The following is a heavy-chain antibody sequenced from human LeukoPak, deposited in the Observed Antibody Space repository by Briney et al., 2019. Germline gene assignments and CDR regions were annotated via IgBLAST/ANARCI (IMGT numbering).Heavy chain of an antibody. D-gene: IGHD2-2*01. V-gene: IGHV1-2*02. J-gene: IGHJ4*02. CDR2: INPNSGDT. CDR1: GYTFTGYY. Sequence: ASVKVSCKASGYTFTGYYMHWVRQAPGQGLEWMGWINPNSGDTNYAQKFQGRVTMTRDTSISTAYMELSRLRSDDTAVYYCARLTYQLLIDYWGQGTLVTVSS. CDR3: ARLTYQLLIDY.